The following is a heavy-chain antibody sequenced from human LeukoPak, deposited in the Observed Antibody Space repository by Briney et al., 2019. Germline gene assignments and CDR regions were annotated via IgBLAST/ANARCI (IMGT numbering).Heavy chain of an antibody. V-gene: IGHV4-61*02. J-gene: IGHJ4*02. Sequence: SETLSLTCTVSGGSISSGSYYWSWIRQPAGKGLEWIGRIYTSGGTNYNPSLKSRVTISVDTSKNQFSLKLSSVTAADTAVYYCARDAGYDILTGYYAWYYWGQGTLVTVSS. CDR1: GGSISSGSYY. CDR2: IYTSGGT. D-gene: IGHD3-9*01. CDR3: ARDAGYDILTGYYAWYY.